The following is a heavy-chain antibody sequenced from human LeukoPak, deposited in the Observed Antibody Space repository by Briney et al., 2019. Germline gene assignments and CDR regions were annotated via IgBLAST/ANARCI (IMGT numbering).Heavy chain of an antibody. D-gene: IGHD6-13*01. V-gene: IGHV1-69*06. CDR2: IIPIFGTA. Sequence: SVKVSCKAFGGTFSSYAISWVRQAPGQGLEWMGGIIPIFGTANYAQKFQGRVTITADKSTSTAYMELSSLRSEDTAVYYCARAAAGTGYYFDYWGQGTLVTVSS. CDR1: GGTFSSYA. CDR3: ARAAAGTGYYFDY. J-gene: IGHJ4*02.